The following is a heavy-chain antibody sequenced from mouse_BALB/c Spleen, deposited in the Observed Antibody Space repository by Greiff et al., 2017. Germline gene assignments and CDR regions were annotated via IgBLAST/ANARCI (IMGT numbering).Heavy chain of an antibody. CDR2: IDPENGDT. Sequence: EVQLVQSGAELVRPGASVKLSCKASGFNIKDYYMHWVKQRPEQGLEWIGWIDPENGDTEYAPKFQGKATMTADTSSNTAYLQLSSLTSEDTAVYYCNSYYGSSIDYWGQGTTLTVSS. CDR1: GFNIKDYY. V-gene: IGHV14-4*02. CDR3: NSYYGSSIDY. D-gene: IGHD1-1*01. J-gene: IGHJ2*01.